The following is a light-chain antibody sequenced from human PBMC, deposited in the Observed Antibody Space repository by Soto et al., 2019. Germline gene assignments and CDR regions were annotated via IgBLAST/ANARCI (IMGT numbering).Light chain of an antibody. J-gene: IGLJ1*01. Sequence: QSALTQPASVSGSPGQSITISCTGTSSDVGGYNYVSWYQHHPGKAPKLMIFDVSNRPSGVSNRFSGSKSGNTASLTISGLQPEEEVFYYCSSYTPSTTRQIVSGTGTEVPVL. CDR3: SSYTPSTTRQIV. CDR2: DVS. CDR1: SSDVGGYNY. V-gene: IGLV2-14*03.